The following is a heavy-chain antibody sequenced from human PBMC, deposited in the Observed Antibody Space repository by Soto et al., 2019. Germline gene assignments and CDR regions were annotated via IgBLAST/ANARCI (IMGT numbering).Heavy chain of an antibody. CDR3: ARTAYSSSWYLIRY. CDR2: ISSSSSTI. Sequence: PGGSLRLSCAASGFTFSSYSMNWVRQAPGKGLEWVSYISSSSSTIYYADSVKGRFTISRDNAKNSLYLQMNSLRDEDTAVYYCARTAYSSSWYLIRYWGQGTLVTVSS. J-gene: IGHJ4*02. CDR1: GFTFSSYS. D-gene: IGHD6-13*01. V-gene: IGHV3-48*02.